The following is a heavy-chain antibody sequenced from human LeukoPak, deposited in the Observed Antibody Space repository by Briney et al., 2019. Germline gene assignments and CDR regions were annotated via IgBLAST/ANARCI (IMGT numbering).Heavy chain of an antibody. CDR2: TYYRSKCYN. CDR3: ARIGGYDFDP. Sequence: SQTLSLTCAISGDSVSRNWIRQSPSRGLEWLGRTYYRSKCYNDYAVSVKSRITINPDTSKNQFSLQLNSVTPEDTAVYYCARIGGYDFDPWGQGTLVTVSS. D-gene: IGHD5-12*01. V-gene: IGHV6-1*01. J-gene: IGHJ5*02. CDR1: GDSVSR.